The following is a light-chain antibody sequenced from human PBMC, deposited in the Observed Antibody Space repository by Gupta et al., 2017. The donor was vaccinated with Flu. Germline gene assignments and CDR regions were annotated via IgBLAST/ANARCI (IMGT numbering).Light chain of an antibody. CDR3: QQYNDWHS. Sequence: SPATLSVSPGERVTLSCRASQSVSSNLAWYQQRPGQAPRLLIYDASTRATGIPARFSGSGSGTEFTLTSSSLQSEDFALYYWQQYNDWHSFGGGTTEGIK. V-gene: IGKV3-15*01. CDR2: DAS. J-gene: IGKJ4*01. CDR1: QSVSSN.